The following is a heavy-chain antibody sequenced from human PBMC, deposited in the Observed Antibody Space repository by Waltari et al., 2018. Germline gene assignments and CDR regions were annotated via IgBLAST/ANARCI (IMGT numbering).Heavy chain of an antibody. CDR1: GGSFSGYY. J-gene: IGHJ4*02. Sequence: QVQLQQWGAGLLKPSETLSLTCAVYGGSFSGYYWSWIRQPPGKGLEWIGEINHSGSTNYNPSLKSRVTISVDTSKNQFSLKLSSVTTADTAVYYCARMGGLYYFDYWGQGTLVTVSS. CDR2: INHSGST. CDR3: ARMGGLYYFDY. D-gene: IGHD3-16*01. V-gene: IGHV4-34*01.